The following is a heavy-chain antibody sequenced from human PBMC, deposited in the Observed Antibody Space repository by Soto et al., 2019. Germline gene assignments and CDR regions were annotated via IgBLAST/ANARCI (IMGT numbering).Heavy chain of an antibody. CDR3: ARVFVTAIKTYYFDY. D-gene: IGHD5-18*01. CDR1: GGSISSYY. J-gene: IGHJ4*02. CDR2: IYYSGST. Sequence: PSETLSLTCTVSGGSISSYYWSWIRQPPGKGLEWIGYIYYSGSTNYNPSLKSRVTISVDTSKNQFSLKLSSVTAADTAVYYCARVFVTAIKTYYFDYWGQGTLVTVSS. V-gene: IGHV4-59*01.